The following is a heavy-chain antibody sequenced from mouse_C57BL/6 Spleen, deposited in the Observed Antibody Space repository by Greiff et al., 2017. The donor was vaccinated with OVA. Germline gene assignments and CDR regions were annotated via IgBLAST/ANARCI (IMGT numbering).Heavy chain of an antibody. D-gene: IGHD2-4*01. V-gene: IGHV10-1*01. CDR1: GFSFNTYA. CDR2: IRSKSNNYAT. CDR3: VREGYDYDWYFDV. J-gene: IGHJ1*03. Sequence: EVKLVESGGGLVQPKGSLKLSCAASGFSFNTYAMNWVRQAPGKGLEWVARIRSKSNNYATYYADSVKDRFTISRDDSESMLYLQMNNLKTEDTAMYYCVREGYDYDWYFDVWGTGTTVTVSS.